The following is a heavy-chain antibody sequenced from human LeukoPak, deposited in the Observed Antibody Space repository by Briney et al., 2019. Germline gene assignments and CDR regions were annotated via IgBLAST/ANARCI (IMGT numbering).Heavy chain of an antibody. CDR3: ARGGIAVGGIINNHDAFDI. V-gene: IGHV1-69*13. J-gene: IGHJ3*02. Sequence: ASVKVSCKASGGTFSSYAISWVRQAPGQGLEWMGGIIPIFGTANYAQKFRGRVTITADESTSTAYMELSSLRSEDTAVYYCARGGIAVGGIINNHDAFDIWGQGTMVIVSS. CDR2: IIPIFGTA. CDR1: GGTFSSYA. D-gene: IGHD6-13*01.